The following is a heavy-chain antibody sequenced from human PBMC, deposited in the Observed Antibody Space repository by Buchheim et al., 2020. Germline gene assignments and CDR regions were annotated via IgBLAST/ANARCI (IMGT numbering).Heavy chain of an antibody. Sequence: VQLVESGGGVVQPGRSLRLSCAASASGFTFSRSAMHWVRQAPGKGLEWVSSISSSSSYIYYADSVKGRFTISRDNAKNSLYLQMNSLRAEDTAVYYCAREQTNDYWGQGTL. D-gene: IGHD1-14*01. CDR1: GFTFSRSA. J-gene: IGHJ4*02. CDR2: ISSSSSYI. V-gene: IGHV3-21*01. CDR3: AREQTNDY.